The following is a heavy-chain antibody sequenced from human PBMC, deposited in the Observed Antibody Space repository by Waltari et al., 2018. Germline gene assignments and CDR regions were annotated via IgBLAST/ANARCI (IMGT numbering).Heavy chain of an antibody. CDR2: VYPEEGKT. J-gene: IGHJ4*02. CDR1: GYTFTDYY. V-gene: IGHV1-69-2*01. Sequence: EVQLVQSGAEVKKPGATVKISCKVSGYTFTDYYMHWVQQAPGKGLEWMGLVYPEEGKTNYAQKFQGRGTMTEDTYTDTAYMELSSLRSEDTAVYYWATEEVGGAPYFDYWGQGTLVTVSS. CDR3: ATEEVGGAPYFDY. D-gene: IGHD3-16*01.